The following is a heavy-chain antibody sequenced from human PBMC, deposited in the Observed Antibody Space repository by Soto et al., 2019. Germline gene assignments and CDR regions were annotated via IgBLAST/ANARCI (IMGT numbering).Heavy chain of an antibody. CDR3: ACIFSGGYGYGFYYYGMDV. J-gene: IGHJ6*02. CDR1: SVPIPSTSYY. CDR2: IYYSGST. Sequence: SETLSLTCSLHSVPIPSTSYYWGSIRKRPGKGLEWIGSIYYSGSTYYNPSLKSRVTISVDTSKNQFSLKLSSVTAADTAVYYCACIFSGGYGYGFYYYGMDVWGQGTTVS. D-gene: IGHD5-18*01. V-gene: IGHV4-39*01.